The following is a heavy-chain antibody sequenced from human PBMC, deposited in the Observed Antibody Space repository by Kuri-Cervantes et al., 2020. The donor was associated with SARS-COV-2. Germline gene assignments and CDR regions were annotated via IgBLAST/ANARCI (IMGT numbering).Heavy chain of an antibody. CDR3: ARDRGYYDFWSGYYDVWFDP. J-gene: IGHJ5*02. CDR2: INPSGGST. Sequence: ASVKVSCKASGYTFTGYYMHWVRQAPGQGLEWMGWINPSGGSTSYAQKFQGRVTMTRDTSTSTVYMELSSLRSEDTAVYYCARDRGYYDFWSGYYDVWFDPWGQGTLVTVSS. V-gene: IGHV1-46*01. CDR1: GYTFTGYY. D-gene: IGHD3-3*01.